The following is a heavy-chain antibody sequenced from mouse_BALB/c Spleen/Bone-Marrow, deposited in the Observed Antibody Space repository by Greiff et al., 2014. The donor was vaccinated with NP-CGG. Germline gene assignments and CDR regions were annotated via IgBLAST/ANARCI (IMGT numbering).Heavy chain of an antibody. CDR1: CYTFTSYW. J-gene: IGHJ3*01. V-gene: IGHV1S127*01. Sequence: VQLQESGAELVKPGASVKMSCKASCYTFTSYWMHWVKQRPGQGLEWIGTIDPSDSYTSYNQKFKGKATLTVDTSSSTAYMQLSSLTSEDSAVYYCTRMWAYWGQGTLVTVSA. CDR2: IDPSDSYT. CDR3: TRMWAY.